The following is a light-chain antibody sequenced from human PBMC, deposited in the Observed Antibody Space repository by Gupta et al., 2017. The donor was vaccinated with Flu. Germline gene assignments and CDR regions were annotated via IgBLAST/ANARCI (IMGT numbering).Light chain of an antibody. CDR3: AAWDDSLNGWV. CDR2: SNN. CDR1: STNIGSNT. Sequence: QSVLTQPPLASGTPGKRVTIPCSGRSTNIGSNTVNWYQQLPGTAPKLLIYSNNQRPSGVPDRFSGSKSGTSASLAISGLQSEDEADYYCAAWDDSLNGWVFGGGTKLTVL. J-gene: IGLJ3*02. V-gene: IGLV1-44*01.